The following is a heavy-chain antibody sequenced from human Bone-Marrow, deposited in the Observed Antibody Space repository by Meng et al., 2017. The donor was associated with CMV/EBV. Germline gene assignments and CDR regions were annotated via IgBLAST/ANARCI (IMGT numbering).Heavy chain of an antibody. V-gene: IGHV1-2*02. Sequence: ASVKVSCKAPGYTFNGHNMHWVRQAPGQGLEWMGWINPNTGDTNYAQRFQGRVTMTRDKSIRTAYMDLSSLTSDDTAVYYCARGGIVVVLADLFDSSLDPWGQGTLVTVSS. D-gene: IGHD2-15*01. CDR2: INPNTGDT. J-gene: IGHJ5*02. CDR3: ARGGIVVVLADLFDSSLDP. CDR1: GYTFNGHN.